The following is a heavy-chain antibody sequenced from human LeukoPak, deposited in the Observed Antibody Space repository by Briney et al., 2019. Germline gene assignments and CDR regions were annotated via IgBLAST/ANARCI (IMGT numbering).Heavy chain of an antibody. V-gene: IGHV3-7*01. CDR2: IKQDESEK. J-gene: IGHJ4*02. CDR3: ARAVDRQWPHYFDY. CDR1: GFTFSSYW. Sequence: GGSLRLSCAASGFTFSSYWMYWVRQAPGKGLEWVASIKQDESEKYYGDSVKGRFAVSRDNAKNSLFLQMNSLRAEDTAVYYCARAVDRQWPHYFDYWGQGTLVTVSS. D-gene: IGHD6-19*01.